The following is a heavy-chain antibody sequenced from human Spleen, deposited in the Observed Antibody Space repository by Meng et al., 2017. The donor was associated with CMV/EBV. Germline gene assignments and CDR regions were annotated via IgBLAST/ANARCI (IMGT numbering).Heavy chain of an antibody. CDR2: ITTYNANT. J-gene: IGHJ4*02. CDR1: GYTFTSYG. V-gene: IGHV1-18*01. CDR3: ASSPFGAVTSYLDY. Sequence: KTSGYTFTSYGISWVRQAPGQGLEWMGWITTYNANTNYAQKFQGRVTMTTDTSTSTAYMELRSLRSDDTAVHYCASSPFGAVTSYLDYWGQGTLVTVSS. D-gene: IGHD3-3*01.